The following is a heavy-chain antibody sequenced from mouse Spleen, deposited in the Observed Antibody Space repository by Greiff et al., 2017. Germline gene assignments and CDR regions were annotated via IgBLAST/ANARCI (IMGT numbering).Heavy chain of an antibody. D-gene: IGHD3-1*01. Sequence: VQLQQPGAELVMPGASVKLSCKASGYTFTSYWMHWVKQRPGQGLEWIGEIDPSDSYTNSNQKFKGKATLTVDKSSSTAYMQLSSLTSEDSAVYYCARGELGLGTWFAYWGQGTLVTVSA. CDR2: IDPSDSYT. CDR3: ARGELGLGTWFAY. V-gene: IGHV1-69*01. J-gene: IGHJ3*01. CDR1: GYTFTSYW.